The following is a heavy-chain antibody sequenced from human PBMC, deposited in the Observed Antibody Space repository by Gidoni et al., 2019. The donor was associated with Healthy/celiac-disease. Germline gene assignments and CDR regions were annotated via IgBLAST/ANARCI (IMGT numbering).Heavy chain of an antibody. Sequence: QVQLVESGGAVVQPGRSLRLSCAASGFTFSSYGMHWVRQAPGKGLEWVAVISYDGSNKYYADSVKGRFTISRDNSKNTLYLQMNSLRAEDTAVYYCAKGGREYSSSWYHWGDYYYYGMDVWGQGTTVTVSS. D-gene: IGHD6-13*01. V-gene: IGHV3-30*18. J-gene: IGHJ6*02. CDR3: AKGGREYSSSWYHWGDYYYYGMDV. CDR1: GFTFSSYG. CDR2: ISYDGSNK.